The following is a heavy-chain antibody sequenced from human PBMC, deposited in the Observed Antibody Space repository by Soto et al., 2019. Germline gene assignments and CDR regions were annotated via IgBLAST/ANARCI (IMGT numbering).Heavy chain of an antibody. D-gene: IGHD5-18*01. CDR2: ISSSSSYI. J-gene: IGHJ4*02. Sequence: VGSLRLSCSASGFTFSSYSMNWVRQAPLKGLEWVSSISSSSSYIYYADSVKGRFTISRDNAKNSLYLQMNSLRAEDTAVYYCARDQPGYSYGYGLGYWGQGTLVTISS. V-gene: IGHV3-21*01. CDR1: GFTFSSYS. CDR3: ARDQPGYSYGYGLGY.